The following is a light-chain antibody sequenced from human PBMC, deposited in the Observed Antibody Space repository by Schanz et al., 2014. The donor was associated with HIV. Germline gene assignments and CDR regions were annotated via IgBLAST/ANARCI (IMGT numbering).Light chain of an antibody. V-gene: IGKV3-20*01. J-gene: IGKJ2*02. CDR3: QQSYSTPGT. CDR1: QSVGSSY. Sequence: EIVLTQSPGTLSLSPGERVTLSCRASQSVGSSYLAWYQQKPGQAPRLLIYGASSRATGIPDRFSGSGSGTDFTLTISSLQPEDFATYYCQQSYSTPGTFGQGTKLEIK. CDR2: GAS.